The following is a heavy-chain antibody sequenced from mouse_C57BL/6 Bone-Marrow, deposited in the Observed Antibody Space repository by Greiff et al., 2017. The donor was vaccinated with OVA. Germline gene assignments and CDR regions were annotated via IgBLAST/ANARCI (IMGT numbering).Heavy chain of an antibody. V-gene: IGHV1-15*01. CDR2: IDPETGGT. J-gene: IGHJ4*01. CDR1: GYTFTDYE. Sequence: VKLVESGAELVRPGASVTLSCKASGYTFTDYEMHWVKQTPVHGLEWIGAIDPETGGTAYNQKFKGKATMTADKSSSTAYLELRSLTSEDSAVDYCTRDGYGSIVHYAMDYWGQGASVTVSS. D-gene: IGHD1-1*01. CDR3: TRDGYGSIVHYAMDY.